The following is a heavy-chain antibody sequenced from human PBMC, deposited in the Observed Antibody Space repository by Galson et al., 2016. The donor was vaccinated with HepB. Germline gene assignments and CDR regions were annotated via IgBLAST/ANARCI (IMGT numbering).Heavy chain of an antibody. J-gene: IGHJ5*02. Sequence: SVKVSCKASGYIFPRYYVHWVRQAPGQGLEWMGIINPSGGSTSYPENFQGRVTLTRDTSTTTVYMELSRLQSEDTAIYYCARGTEHWEQGRRDPWGQGTLVTVSS. CDR1: GYIFPRYY. D-gene: IGHD1-26*01. V-gene: IGHV1-46*01. CDR2: INPSGGST. CDR3: ARGTEHWEQGRRDP.